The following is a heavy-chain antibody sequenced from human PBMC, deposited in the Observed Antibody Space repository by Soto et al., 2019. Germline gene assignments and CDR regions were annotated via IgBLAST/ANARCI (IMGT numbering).Heavy chain of an antibody. Sequence: EVQLLESGGGLVQPGGSLRLSCAASGFTFSSYAMSWVRQAPGKGLEWVSAISGSGGSTYYADSVKGRFTISRDNSKNTLYLQMNSLRAEDTAVYYCAKAVGLLYRLWLADAFDIWGQGTMVTVSS. V-gene: IGHV3-23*01. CDR2: ISGSGGST. CDR3: AKAVGLLYRLWLADAFDI. CDR1: GFTFSSYA. J-gene: IGHJ3*02. D-gene: IGHD3-3*01.